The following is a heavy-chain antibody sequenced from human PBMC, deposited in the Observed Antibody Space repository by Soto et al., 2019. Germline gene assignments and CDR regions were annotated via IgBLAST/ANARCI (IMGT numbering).Heavy chain of an antibody. D-gene: IGHD3-10*01. V-gene: IGHV1-69*01. Sequence: QVQVVQSGVEVRRPGSSVKVSCKASGDTFKNCVISWVRQAPGQGVEWMGVIIPLFGTSDFAQRFQGRLTITTYESTTTAYMELSRLISEDTATYYCAAELGFGKLSVVWGQGTTVIVSS. CDR1: GDTFKNCV. CDR3: AAELGFGKLSVV. CDR2: IIPLFGTS. J-gene: IGHJ6*02.